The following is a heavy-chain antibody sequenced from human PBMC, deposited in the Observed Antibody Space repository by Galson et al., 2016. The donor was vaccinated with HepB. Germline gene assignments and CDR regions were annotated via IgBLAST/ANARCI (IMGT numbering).Heavy chain of an antibody. V-gene: IGHV1-18*01. Sequence: SVKVSCKASGYTFINYGISWVRQAPGQGLEWMGWISTYNGNTKYAQKLQDRLTMTTDTPTSPAYMELRSLRYDDTAVYYCVGGGLGVWGQGTTVTVSS. D-gene: IGHD7-27*01. CDR2: ISTYNGNT. CDR3: VGGGLGV. CDR1: GYTFINYG. J-gene: IGHJ6*02.